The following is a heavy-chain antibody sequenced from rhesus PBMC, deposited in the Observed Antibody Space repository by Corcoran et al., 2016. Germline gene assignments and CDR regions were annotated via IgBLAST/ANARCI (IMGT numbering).Heavy chain of an antibody. V-gene: IGHV1-111*02. CDR3: ATSYCTGSGCYDDGGFDY. CDR2: VDPEDGEA. J-gene: IGHJ4*01. CDR1: GYIFTDYY. Sequence: EVQLVQSGAEVKKPGASVKISCKASGYIFTDYYLYWVRQAPGKGLEWMGRVDPEDGEAIPPLEFQDRGTITASTSTDTAYMELRSLRSEDTAVYYCATSYCTGSGCYDDGGFDYWGQGVLVTVSS. D-gene: IGHD2-21*01.